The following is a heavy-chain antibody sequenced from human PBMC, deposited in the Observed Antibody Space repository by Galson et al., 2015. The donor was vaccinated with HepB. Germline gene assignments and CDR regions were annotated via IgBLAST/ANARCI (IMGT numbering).Heavy chain of an antibody. V-gene: IGHV3-48*02. CDR2: ISGTSGTI. CDR3: VRDGKYFNGMDA. CDR1: GFNFNSYS. D-gene: IGHD2/OR15-2a*01. Sequence: SLRLSCAASGFNFNSYSMNWVRQAPGKGPEWLSYISGTSGTIYNADSVTGRFTISRDNAKNLLYLQMNSLRDEDTAVYYCVRDGKYFNGMDAWGPGTTVTVSS. J-gene: IGHJ6*02.